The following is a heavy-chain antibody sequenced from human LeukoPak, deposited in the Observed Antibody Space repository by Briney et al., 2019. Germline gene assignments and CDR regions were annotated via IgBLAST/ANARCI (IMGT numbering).Heavy chain of an antibody. D-gene: IGHD1-26*01. CDR2: IYHSGST. CDR1: GYSISSDCY. J-gene: IGHJ4*02. CDR3: ARNGTYPFDS. V-gene: IGHV4-38-2*01. Sequence: PSETLSLTCAVSGYSISSDCYRGWIRQSPGKGLEWIGSIYHSGSTSYNPSLKSRVTISVDRSKNQFSLKLTSVTAADSAVYYCARNGTYPFDSWGQGTLVTVSS.